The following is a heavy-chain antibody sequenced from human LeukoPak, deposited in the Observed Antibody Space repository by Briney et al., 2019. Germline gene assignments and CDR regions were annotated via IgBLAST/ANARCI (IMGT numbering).Heavy chain of an antibody. CDR1: GFTVSSNY. CDR3: ARTRRDGYSPPSYFDY. V-gene: IGHV3-53*04. J-gene: IGHJ4*02. Sequence: PGGSLRLSCAASGFTVSSNYMSWVRQAPGKGLEWVSVIYSGGSTYYADSVKGRFTISRHNSKNTLYLQVNSLRAEDTAVYYCARTRRDGYSPPSYFDYWGQGTLVTVSS. CDR2: IYSGGST. D-gene: IGHD5-24*01.